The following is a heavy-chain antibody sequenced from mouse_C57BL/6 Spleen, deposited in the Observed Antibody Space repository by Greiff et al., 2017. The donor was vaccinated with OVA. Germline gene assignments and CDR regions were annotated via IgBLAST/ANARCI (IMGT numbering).Heavy chain of an antibody. J-gene: IGHJ4*01. CDR3: ARDYDYAMDY. Sequence: EVQGVESGGDLVKPGGSLKLSCAASGFTFSSYGMSWVRQTPDKRLEWVATISSGGSYTYYPDSVKGRFTISRDNAKNTLYLQMSSLKSEDTAMYYCARDYDYAMDYWGQGTSVTVSS. CDR1: GFTFSSYG. CDR2: ISSGGSYT. D-gene: IGHD1-1*02. V-gene: IGHV5-6*01.